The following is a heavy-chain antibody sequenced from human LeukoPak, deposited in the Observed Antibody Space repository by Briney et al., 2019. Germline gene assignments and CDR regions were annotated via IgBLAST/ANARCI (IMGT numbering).Heavy chain of an antibody. CDR3: ARPGENYSIDY. D-gene: IGHD1-7*01. V-gene: IGHV5-51*01. CDR1: GYRFPSCW. Sequence: GESLKISCKGSGYRFPSCWIGWVRQMPGKGLEWMGIIYPSDSDTRYSPSFQGQVTISADKSISTAYLQWNSLKASDTAMYYCARPGENYSIDYWGQGTLDTVSS. CDR2: IYPSDSDT. J-gene: IGHJ4*02.